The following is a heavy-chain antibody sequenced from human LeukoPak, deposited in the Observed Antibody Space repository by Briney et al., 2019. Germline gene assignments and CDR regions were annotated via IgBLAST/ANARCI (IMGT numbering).Heavy chain of an antibody. J-gene: IGHJ4*02. Sequence: GGSLRLSCAAYGFTFSNYAMSWVRQAPGKGLDWVSALSGSGGSTYYADSVKGRFTISRDNSKNTLYLQMNSLRAEDTAVYYCAKGFGAAGRGPFDYWGQGTLVTVSS. D-gene: IGHD6-13*01. V-gene: IGHV3-23*01. CDR3: AKGFGAAGRGPFDY. CDR2: LSGSGGST. CDR1: GFTFSNYA.